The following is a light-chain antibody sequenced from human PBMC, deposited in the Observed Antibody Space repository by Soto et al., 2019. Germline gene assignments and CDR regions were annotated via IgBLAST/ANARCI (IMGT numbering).Light chain of an antibody. CDR1: SSNIGSNT. V-gene: IGLV1-44*01. CDR3: AAWDDSLNGVV. CDR2: SHN. J-gene: IGLJ2*01. Sequence: QPVLTQPLSASGTPGQRVIISCSGSSSNIGSNTVNWYQQLPGTAPKLLIYSHNQRPSGVPDRFSGSKSGTSASLAISGLQSEDEADYYCAAWDDSLNGVVFGGGTKLTVL.